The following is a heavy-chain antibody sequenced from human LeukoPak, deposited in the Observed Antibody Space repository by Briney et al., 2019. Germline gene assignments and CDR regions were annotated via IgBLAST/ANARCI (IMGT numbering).Heavy chain of an antibody. CDR1: GFTFSRYS. CDR3: ATFGYNWNLGY. CDR2: INSDGRDT. J-gene: IGHJ4*02. Sequence: GGSLRLSCAASGFTFSRYSMHWVRQAPGKGLVWVSRINSDGRDTTYVDSVKGRFTISRDNAKNTVYLQMNSLRAEDTAVYYCATFGYNWNLGYWGQGTLVTVSS. V-gene: IGHV3-74*03. D-gene: IGHD1-20*01.